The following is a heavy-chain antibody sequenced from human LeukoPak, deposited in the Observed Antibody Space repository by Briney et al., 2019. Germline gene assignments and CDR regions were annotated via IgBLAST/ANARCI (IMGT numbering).Heavy chain of an antibody. CDR2: ISDSGANT. CDR3: AKSMTLQWRGFFDL. D-gene: IGHD6-19*01. J-gene: IGHJ2*01. Sequence: PGGSLRLSCAASGFTFSTYAMSWVRQAPGKGLEWVSTISDSGANTCYADSVRGRFTISRDNSKNTLYLQKNSLRADDTAIYYCAKSMTLQWRGFFDLWGRGTHVTVSS. V-gene: IGHV3-23*01. CDR1: GFTFSTYA.